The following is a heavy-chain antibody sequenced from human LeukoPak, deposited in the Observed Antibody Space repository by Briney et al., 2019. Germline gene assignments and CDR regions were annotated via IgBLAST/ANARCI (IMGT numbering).Heavy chain of an antibody. CDR3: ARDRSNYLGGYYYYGMDV. D-gene: IGHD4-11*01. Sequence: SVKVSCKASGGTFSSYAISWVRQAPGQGLEWMGGIIPIFGTANYAQKFQGRVTITADESTSTAYMELGSLRSEDTAVYYCARDRSNYLGGYYYYGMDVWGQGTTVTVSS. V-gene: IGHV1-69*13. J-gene: IGHJ6*02. CDR2: IIPIFGTA. CDR1: GGTFSSYA.